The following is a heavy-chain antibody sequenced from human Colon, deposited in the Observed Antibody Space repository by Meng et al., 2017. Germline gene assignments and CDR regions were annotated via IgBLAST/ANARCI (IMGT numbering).Heavy chain of an antibody. J-gene: IGHJ4*02. D-gene: IGHD2-2*02. CDR1: GFTFSDYY. CDR2: ISGSGSSV. V-gene: IGHV3-11*01. CDR3: ARGRYRSTH. Sequence: VQLVGSGGGLVKPGGVLRLSCAASGFTFSDYYMTWIRQAPGKGLEWLSYISGSGSSVYYADSVKGRITISRDNAKNSLYLQMNSLRAEDTAVYYCARGRYRSTHWGQGTLVTVSS.